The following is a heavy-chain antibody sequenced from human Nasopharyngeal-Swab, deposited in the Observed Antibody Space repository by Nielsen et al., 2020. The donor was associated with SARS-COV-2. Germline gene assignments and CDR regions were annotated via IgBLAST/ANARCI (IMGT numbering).Heavy chain of an antibody. CDR3: ARDRDYYDSSGYYYYYGMDV. V-gene: IGHV3-48*03. J-gene: IGHJ6*02. Sequence: GESLKISCVASGFTFSSYEMNWVRQAPGKGLEWVSYISSSGSTIYYADSVKGRFTISRDNAKNSLYLQMNSLRAEDTAVYYCARDRDYYDSSGYYYYYGMDVWGQGTTVTVSS. CDR1: GFTFSSYE. CDR2: ISSSGSTI. D-gene: IGHD3-22*01.